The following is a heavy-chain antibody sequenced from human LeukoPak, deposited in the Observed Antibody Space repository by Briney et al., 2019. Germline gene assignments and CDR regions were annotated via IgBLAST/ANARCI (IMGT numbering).Heavy chain of an antibody. CDR1: GYTFTSYD. CDR2: MNPNSGNT. CDR3: ARVFRIAAAGHYYYYGMDV. J-gene: IGHJ6*02. D-gene: IGHD6-13*01. V-gene: IGHV1-8*01. Sequence: ASVKVSCKASGYTFTSYDINWVRQATGQGLEWMGWMNPNSGNTGYAQKFQGRVTMTRNTSISTAYMELSSLRSEDTAVYYCARVFRIAAAGHYYYYGMDVWGQGTTVTVSS.